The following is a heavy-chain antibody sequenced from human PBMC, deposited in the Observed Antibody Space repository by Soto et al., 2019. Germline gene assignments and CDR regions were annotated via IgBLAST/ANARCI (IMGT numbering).Heavy chain of an antibody. Sequence: VQLLDSGGGLVQPGVSLRLSCAASGFTFNNYVMSWVRQAPGKGLEWVSALSSSGGSTYYADSVKGRFAISRDNSKNTLYLQMNSLRAEDTAVYYCAKCDFSFGPNSLYYFDYWGQGTLVAVSS. CDR3: AKCDFSFGPNSLYYFDY. CDR2: LSSSGGST. J-gene: IGHJ4*02. V-gene: IGHV3-23*01. CDR1: GFTFNNYV. D-gene: IGHD5-18*01.